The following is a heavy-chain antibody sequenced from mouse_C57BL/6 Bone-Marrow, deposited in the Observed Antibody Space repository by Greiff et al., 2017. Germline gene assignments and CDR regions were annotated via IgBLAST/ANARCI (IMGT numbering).Heavy chain of an antibody. V-gene: IGHV1-64*01. D-gene: IGHD2-2*01. J-gene: IGHJ4*01. CDR1: GFTFTSYW. Sequence: QVQLQQPGAELVKPGASVKLSCTASGFTFTSYWMHWVKQRPGQGLEWIGMIHPNSGSTNYNEKFKSKSTLSVDKSSSTAYMQHSILTSEDSAVYYWARTVLWLRRYYTWDYWGQGTSVTVSS. CDR3: ARTVLWLRRYYTWDY. CDR2: IHPNSGST.